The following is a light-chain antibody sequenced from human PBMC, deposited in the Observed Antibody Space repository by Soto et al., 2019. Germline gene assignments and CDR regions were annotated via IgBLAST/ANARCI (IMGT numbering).Light chain of an antibody. V-gene: IGKV3-11*01. CDR1: QSVTWY. CDR2: DAT. Sequence: EIVLTQSPATLSLSPGERATLSCRASQSVTWYLAWYQQKPGQAPRLLISDATNRATGIPARFSGSGSGTDFTLTISSLEPEDCAVYYCQQRTNWLTFGGGTRVEI. CDR3: QQRTNWLT. J-gene: IGKJ4*01.